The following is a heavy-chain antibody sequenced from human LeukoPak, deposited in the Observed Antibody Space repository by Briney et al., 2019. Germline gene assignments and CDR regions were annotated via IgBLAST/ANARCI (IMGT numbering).Heavy chain of an antibody. CDR3: ARSGFSWRGNFDF. CDR2: ISGGGVST. V-gene: IGHV3-23*01. D-gene: IGHD3-10*01. J-gene: IGHJ4*01. CDR1: GFTYSSNV. Sequence: GGSLRLSCAAPGFTYSSNVTSWVRQAPGKGRGWVSRISGGGVSTYDADSVKGRFTISRDNSRHTLDLQVNSLRAEDTAVYYCARSGFSWRGNFDFWGRGSLVTVSS.